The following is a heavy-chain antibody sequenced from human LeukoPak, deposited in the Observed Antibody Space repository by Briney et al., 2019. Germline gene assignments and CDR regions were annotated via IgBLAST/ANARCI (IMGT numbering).Heavy chain of an antibody. CDR1: GYTITGYY. CDR3: ARGGCGGDCATGFDY. CDR2: INPNSGGT. D-gene: IGHD2-21*02. Sequence: ASVKVSCKASGYTITGYYMHWVRQAPGQGLEWMGWINPNSGGTSYAQKFQGRVTMTRDTSISTAYRELSRLRSDDTAVYYCARGGCGGDCATGFDYWGQGTLVTVSS. J-gene: IGHJ4*02. V-gene: IGHV1-2*02.